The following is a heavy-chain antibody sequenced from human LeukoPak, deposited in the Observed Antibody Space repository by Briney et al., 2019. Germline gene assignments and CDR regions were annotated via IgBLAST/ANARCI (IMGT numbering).Heavy chain of an antibody. Sequence: GGSLRLSCAASGFTLSSYAMTWVRQAPGKGLEWVSAVSGTGDTYYADSVKGRFTISRDNSRNSLYLQLNSLRAEDTAVYYCAKDKAGSTAYFFDYWGQGTLVTVCS. CDR3: AKDKAGSTAYFFDY. D-gene: IGHD6-13*01. J-gene: IGHJ4*02. CDR2: VSGTGDT. V-gene: IGHV3-23*01. CDR1: GFTLSSYA.